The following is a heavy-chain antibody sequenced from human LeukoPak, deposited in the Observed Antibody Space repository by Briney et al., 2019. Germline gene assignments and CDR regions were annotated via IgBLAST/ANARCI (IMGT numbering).Heavy chain of an antibody. Sequence: GGSLRLSCAASGSTFSNYNMNGVRQAPGKGLEWVSSISSSSSYIYYADSVKGRFTISRDNTKNSLYLQMKSLRAEDTAVYYCARDSPYGTAGYWGQGTLVTVSS. CDR2: ISSSSSYI. D-gene: IGHD2-8*02. V-gene: IGHV3-21*01. J-gene: IGHJ4*02. CDR1: GSTFSNYN. CDR3: ARDSPYGTAGY.